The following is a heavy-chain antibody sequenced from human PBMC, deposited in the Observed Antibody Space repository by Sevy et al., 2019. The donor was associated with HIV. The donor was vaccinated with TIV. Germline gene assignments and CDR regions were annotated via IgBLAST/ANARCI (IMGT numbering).Heavy chain of an antibody. V-gene: IGHV3-30*18. J-gene: IGHJ1*01. D-gene: IGHD2-15*01. CDR3: AKDRDIVIVLGATALRQ. CDR2: ISYDGRHK. CDR1: GFTFSTYG. Sequence: GGSLRLSCAASGFTFSTYGMHWVRQAPGKGLEWLAVISYDGRHKYYADSVRGRFTNSRDNSKNTLDLQMNSLRAEDTAVYYCAKDRDIVIVLGATALRQWGQGTLVTVSS.